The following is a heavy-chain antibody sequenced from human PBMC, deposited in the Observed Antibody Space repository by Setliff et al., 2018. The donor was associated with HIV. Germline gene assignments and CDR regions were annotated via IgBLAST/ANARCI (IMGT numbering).Heavy chain of an antibody. J-gene: IGHJ4*02. CDR1: GFTFSDYY. V-gene: IGHV3-11*01. D-gene: IGHD1-26*01. Sequence: GSLRLSCAASGFTFSDYYRSWIRQAPGKGLEWVSSISSSSSNIYYADSVKGRFTISRDNARNTLYLQMNSLRVEDTAVYYCARDDVSWEGGIDYWGQGALVTVSS. CDR2: ISSSSSNI. CDR3: ARDDVSWEGGIDY.